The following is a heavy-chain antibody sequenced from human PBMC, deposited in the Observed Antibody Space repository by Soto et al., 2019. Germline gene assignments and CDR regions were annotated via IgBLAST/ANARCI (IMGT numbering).Heavy chain of an antibody. CDR1: GFSFSNYW. V-gene: IGHV3-7*01. Sequence: GGSLRLSCAASGFSFSNYWMAWVRQAPGQGLEWVANIKEDGSVKQYADSVKGRFTISRDNGKNSQYLQMNSLRAEDTAVYYCAGDQVGAHDVWGKGTTVTVSS. J-gene: IGHJ6*04. CDR3: AGDQVGAHDV. CDR2: IKEDGSVK. D-gene: IGHD2-2*01.